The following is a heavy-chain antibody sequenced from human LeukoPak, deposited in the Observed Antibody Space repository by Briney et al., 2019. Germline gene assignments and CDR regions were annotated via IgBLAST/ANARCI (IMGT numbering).Heavy chain of an antibody. Sequence: PGGSLRLSCAASGFTFSSYSMTWVRQAPGKGLEWVSVISGSGGTTYYADSVKGRFAISRDNSKSTLYQQMNSLRAGDTAVYYCARAAMVRGVDYFDYWGQGTLVTVSS. CDR2: ISGSGGTT. J-gene: IGHJ4*02. CDR1: GFTFSSYS. D-gene: IGHD3-10*01. CDR3: ARAAMVRGVDYFDY. V-gene: IGHV3-23*01.